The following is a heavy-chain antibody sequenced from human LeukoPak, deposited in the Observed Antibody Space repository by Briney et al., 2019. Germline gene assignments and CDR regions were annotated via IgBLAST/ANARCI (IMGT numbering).Heavy chain of an antibody. Sequence: GGSLRLSCTASGFTFGDYAISWVRQAPGKGLEWVGFIRSKAYGGTTEYAASVKGRFTISRDDSKSIAYLQMNSLKTEDTAVYYCTRGYYYDSSGYGLDYWGQGTLVTVSS. CDR3: TRGYYYDSSGYGLDY. V-gene: IGHV3-49*04. D-gene: IGHD3-22*01. CDR1: GFTFGDYA. CDR2: IRSKAYGGTT. J-gene: IGHJ4*02.